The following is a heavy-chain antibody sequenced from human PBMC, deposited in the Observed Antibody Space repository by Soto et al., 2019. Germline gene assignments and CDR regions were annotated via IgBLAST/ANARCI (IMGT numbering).Heavy chain of an antibody. CDR1: GGSMRNYY. Sequence: SETLGLTCSFSGGSMRNYYWNWIRQPPGRGLEWIGYVYHSGSTNYNPSLKSRVSMSVDVSRNHFSLTLHSVTAADTAVYFCTSSYSTSSSPDYWGQGTLVTVSS. D-gene: IGHD6-6*01. CDR2: VYHSGST. V-gene: IGHV4-59*01. J-gene: IGHJ4*02. CDR3: TSSYSTSSSPDY.